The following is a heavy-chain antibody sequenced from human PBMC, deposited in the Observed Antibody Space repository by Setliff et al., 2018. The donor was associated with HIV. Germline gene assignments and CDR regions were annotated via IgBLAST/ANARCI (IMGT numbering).Heavy chain of an antibody. D-gene: IGHD3-22*01. V-gene: IGHV4-39*01. Sequence: SETLSLTCTVSGDSASNSRYYWAWIRQPPGKGLEYIGSIHYDEKTYYNPSLKSRVTISVDTSKNQFSLKLNSVTAADTAVYYCASRVYYYDSSGYLREEGFDPWGQGTLVTVSS. J-gene: IGHJ5*02. CDR3: ASRVYYYDSSGYLREEGFDP. CDR2: IHYDEKT. CDR1: GDSASNSRYY.